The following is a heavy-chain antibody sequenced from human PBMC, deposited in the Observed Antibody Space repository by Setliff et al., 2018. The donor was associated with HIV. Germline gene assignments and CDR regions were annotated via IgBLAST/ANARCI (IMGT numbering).Heavy chain of an antibody. CDR2: INPNSGAT. CDR1: GYTFIGYH. Sequence: ASVKVSCKASGYTFIGYHIHWVRQAPRPGLEWMGRINPNSGATNYAQKFQGRVTMTRDTSSRTAYMELGRLRSDDTAVYFCARVRGYWSSHGCFYYYMDVWAEGTTVTVSS. V-gene: IGHV1-2*06. CDR3: ARVRGYWSSHGCFYYYMDV. J-gene: IGHJ6*03. D-gene: IGHD2-2*01.